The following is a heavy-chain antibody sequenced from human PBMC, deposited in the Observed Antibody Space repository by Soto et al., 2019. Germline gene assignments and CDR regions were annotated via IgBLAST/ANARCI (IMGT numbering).Heavy chain of an antibody. CDR1: GFAVSNNY. CDR2: VYTGGTT. CDR3: ARAGSPFDSDSSGYWGFDH. Sequence: GGSMRLSCGASGFAVSNNYISWGRQAPGKGLEWVSVVYTGGTTYYADSVRGRFTVSRDDSKNTLFLQMRSLRAEDTAVYYCARAGSPFDSDSSGYWGFDHWGQGTLVTVSS. V-gene: IGHV3-53*01. J-gene: IGHJ4*02. D-gene: IGHD3-22*01.